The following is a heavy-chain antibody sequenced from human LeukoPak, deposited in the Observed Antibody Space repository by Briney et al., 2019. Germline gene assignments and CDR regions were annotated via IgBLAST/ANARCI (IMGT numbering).Heavy chain of an antibody. Sequence: PGRSLRLSCAASGFTFSSYGMHWVRQAPGKGLEWVAVISYDGSNKYYADSVKGRFTISRDNSKSTLYLQMNSLRAEDTAVYYCAKDTAAAGIGYFQHWGQGTLVTVSS. CDR2: ISYDGSNK. CDR3: AKDTAAAGIGYFQH. D-gene: IGHD6-13*01. J-gene: IGHJ1*01. V-gene: IGHV3-30*18. CDR1: GFTFSSYG.